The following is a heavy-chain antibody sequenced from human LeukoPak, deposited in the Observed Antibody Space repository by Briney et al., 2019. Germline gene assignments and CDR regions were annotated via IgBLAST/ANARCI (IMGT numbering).Heavy chain of an antibody. J-gene: IGHJ4*02. CDR3: ARRAYGGNSFYFDY. CDR2: IYYSGST. CDR1: GGSISSYY. Sequence: SETLSLTCTVSGGSISSYYWSWIRQPPGKGLEWIGYIYYSGSTNYNPSLKSRVTISVDTSKNQFSLKLSSVTAADTAVYYCARRAYGGNSFYFDYWGQGTLVTVSS. V-gene: IGHV4-59*08. D-gene: IGHD4-23*01.